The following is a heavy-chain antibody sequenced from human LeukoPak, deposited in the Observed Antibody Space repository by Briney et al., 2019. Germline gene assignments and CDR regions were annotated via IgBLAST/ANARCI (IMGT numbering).Heavy chain of an antibody. CDR3: ARAAGSSSWFHFDY. D-gene: IGHD6-13*01. J-gene: IGHJ4*02. CDR1: GGSISSGGYS. V-gene: IGHV3-9*01. CDR2: ISWNSGSI. Sequence: LSLTCAVSGGSISSGGYSWSWIRQPPGKGLEWVSGISWNSGSIGYADSVKGRFTISRDNAKNSLYLQMNSLRAEDTAVYYCARAAGSSSWFHFDYWGQGTLVTVSS.